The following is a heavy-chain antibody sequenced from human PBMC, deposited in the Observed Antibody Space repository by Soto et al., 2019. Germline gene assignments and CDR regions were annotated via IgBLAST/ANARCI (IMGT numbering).Heavy chain of an antibody. D-gene: IGHD3-16*02. Sequence: GSLRLSCAASGFTFSSYAMSWVRQAPGKGLEWVSAISGSGGSTYYADSVKGRFTISRDNSKNTLYLQMNSLRAEDTAVYYCAKDPSTYDYIWGSYRYTDVAFDIWGQGTMVTVSS. J-gene: IGHJ3*02. V-gene: IGHV3-23*01. CDR2: ISGSGGST. CDR3: AKDPSTYDYIWGSYRYTDVAFDI. CDR1: GFTFSSYA.